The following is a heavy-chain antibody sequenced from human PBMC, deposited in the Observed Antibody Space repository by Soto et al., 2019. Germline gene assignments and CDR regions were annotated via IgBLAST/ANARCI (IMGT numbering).Heavy chain of an antibody. CDR1: GGSSRSSSYY. CDR2: FYYSGNT. D-gene: IGHD6-19*01. Sequence: SETHSLTSTVSGGSSRSSSYYWVWIRKPPGKGLEWIGSFYYSGNTYYNSSLKSRVTISGDTSENQFSLKLSSVTAADTAVYYCARQVVDGTVAGTGSFDYWGQGTLVTVSS. CDR3: ARQVVDGTVAGTGSFDY. V-gene: IGHV4-39*01. J-gene: IGHJ4*02.